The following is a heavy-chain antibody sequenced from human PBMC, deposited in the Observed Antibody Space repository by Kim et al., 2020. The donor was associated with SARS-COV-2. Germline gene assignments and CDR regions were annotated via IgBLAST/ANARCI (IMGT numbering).Heavy chain of an antibody. CDR2: IVVGSGNT. Sequence: SVKVSCKASGFTFTSSAVQWVRQARGQRLEWIGWIVVGSGNTNYAQKFQERVTITRDMSTSTAYMELSSLRSEDTAVYYCAAEPGYSSGWDYYGMDVWGQGTTVTVSS. CDR3: AAEPGYSSGWDYYGMDV. D-gene: IGHD6-19*01. V-gene: IGHV1-58*01. J-gene: IGHJ6*02. CDR1: GFTFTSSA.